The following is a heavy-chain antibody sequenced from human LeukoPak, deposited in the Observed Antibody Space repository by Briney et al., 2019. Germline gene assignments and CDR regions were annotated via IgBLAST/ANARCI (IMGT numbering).Heavy chain of an antibody. V-gene: IGHV1-8*01. CDR3: ATDPIVATIPTRRDGYYFDY. CDR2: MNPNSGNT. J-gene: IGHJ4*02. Sequence: GASVKVSCKASGYTFTSYDINWVRQATGQGLEWMGWMNPNSGNTGFAQKFQGRVTMTRNTSISTAYMELSSLRSEDTAVYYCATDPIVATIPTRRDGYYFDYWGQGTLVTVSS. D-gene: IGHD5-12*01. CDR1: GYTFTSYD.